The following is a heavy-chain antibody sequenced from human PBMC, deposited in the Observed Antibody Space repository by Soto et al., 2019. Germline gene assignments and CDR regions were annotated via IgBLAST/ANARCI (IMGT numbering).Heavy chain of an antibody. D-gene: IGHD4-4*01. V-gene: IGHV3-30-3*01. CDR3: ARTRLQSAFDI. CDR1: GFTFSSYA. J-gene: IGHJ3*02. CDR2: ISYDGSNK. Sequence: PGGSLRLSCAASGFTFSSYAMHWVRQAPGKGLEWVAVISYDGSNKYYADSVKGRFTMTRNISISTVYMELSSLSSEDTAVYYCARTRLQSAFDIWGQGTMVTVSS.